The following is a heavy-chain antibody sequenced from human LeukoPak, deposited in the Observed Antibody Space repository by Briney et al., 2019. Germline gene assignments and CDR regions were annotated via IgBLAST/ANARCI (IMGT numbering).Heavy chain of an antibody. CDR2: ITTGRGET. J-gene: IGHJ4*02. CDR1: GYTFTDYA. V-gene: IGHV1-3*03. D-gene: IGHD6-19*01. Sequence: ASVKVSCKASGYTFTDYALHWVRQAPGQSLEWMGWITTGRGETRYSQDFQRRITLTRDKSANTVYMALSDLTSGDTAVYYCARGGQQWRGGNYFDSWGQGTLVAVSS. CDR3: ARGGQQWRGGNYFDS.